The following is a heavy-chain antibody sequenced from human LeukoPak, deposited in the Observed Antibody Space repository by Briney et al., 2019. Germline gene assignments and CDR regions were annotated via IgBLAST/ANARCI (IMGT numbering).Heavy chain of an antibody. J-gene: IGHJ1*01. CDR3: ARDQRPGWGEYFQH. D-gene: IGHD3-16*01. Sequence: PGGSLRLSCAASGFTFSSYAMSWVRQAPGKGLEWVSTISGSAVSTYYAASVKGRFTISRDNSNNTLYLQMNSLRVEDTAVYYCARDQRPGWGEYFQHWGQGTLVTVSS. CDR1: GFTFSSYA. V-gene: IGHV3-23*01. CDR2: ISGSAVST.